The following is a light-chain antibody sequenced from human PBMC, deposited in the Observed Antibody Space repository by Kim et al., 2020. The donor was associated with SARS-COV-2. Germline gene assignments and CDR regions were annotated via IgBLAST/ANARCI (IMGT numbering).Light chain of an antibody. CDR1: SSNIEAGFD. CDR2: ANI. V-gene: IGLV1-40*01. Sequence: VTIPCPGSSSNIEAGFDVHWYQQLPGTAPNLLIYANINRPSGVPDRFSGSKSGTSASLAITGLQAEDEADYYCQSYDTSLRGSYVFGSGTKVTVL. CDR3: QSYDTSLRGSYV. J-gene: IGLJ1*01.